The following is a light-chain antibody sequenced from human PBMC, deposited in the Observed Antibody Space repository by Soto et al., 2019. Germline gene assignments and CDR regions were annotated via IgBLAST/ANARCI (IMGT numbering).Light chain of an antibody. J-gene: IGKJ1*01. CDR2: AAS. V-gene: IGKV1-8*01. CDR1: QDIHNY. Sequence: AVLLTQSPSSFSASTGDRATITCRASQDIHNYLAWYQQVPGKAPKLLLYAASILQTGVPSRFSGSGSGTDFPLTIEGLQSEDFATYFCQHYYNYPWTFGQGTTVE. CDR3: QHYYNYPWT.